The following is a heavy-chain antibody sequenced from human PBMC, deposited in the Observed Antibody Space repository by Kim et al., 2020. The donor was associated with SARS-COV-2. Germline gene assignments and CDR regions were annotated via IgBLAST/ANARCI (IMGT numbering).Heavy chain of an antibody. CDR3: TRVSPITGGWYDAFDI. V-gene: IGHV3-73*01. J-gene: IGHJ3*02. Sequence: SVKNRITISRDDAKNTADLQMSSLKTEDTAVYYCTRVSPITGGWYDAFDIWGQGTMVTVSS. D-gene: IGHD6-19*01.